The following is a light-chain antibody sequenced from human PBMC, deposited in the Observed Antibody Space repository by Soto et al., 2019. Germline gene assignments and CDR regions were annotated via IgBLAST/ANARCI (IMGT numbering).Light chain of an antibody. CDR3: HQYKSYLYS. J-gene: IGKJ2*01. CDR1: QSVSSN. V-gene: IGKV3-15*01. Sequence: EIVMTQSPATLSVSPGERATLSCRASQSVSSNLAWYQQKPGQAPRLLIYGASTRATGIPARFSGSGSGTEFTLTISSLQSEDFAVYYCHQYKSYLYSFGQGTKLEI. CDR2: GAS.